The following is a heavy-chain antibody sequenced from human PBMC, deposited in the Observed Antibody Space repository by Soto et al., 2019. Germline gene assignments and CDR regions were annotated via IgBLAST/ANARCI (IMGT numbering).Heavy chain of an antibody. Sequence: SVKVSCKASGGTFSSYTISWVRQAPGQGLEWMGGIIPIFGTANYAQKFQGRVTITADESTSTAYMELSSLRSEDTAVYYCARDVVGGSYYFDYWGQGTLVTVSS. J-gene: IGHJ4*02. V-gene: IGHV1-69*13. CDR2: IIPIFGTA. D-gene: IGHD1-26*01. CDR3: ARDVVGGSYYFDY. CDR1: GGTFSSYT.